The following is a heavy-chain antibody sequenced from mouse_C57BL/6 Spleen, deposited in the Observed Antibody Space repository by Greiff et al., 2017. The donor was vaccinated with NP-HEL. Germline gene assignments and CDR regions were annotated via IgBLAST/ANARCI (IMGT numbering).Heavy chain of an antibody. D-gene: IGHD2-4*01. CDR2: FHPYNDDT. CDR1: GYTFTTYP. CDR3: ARRDYEDYAMDY. V-gene: IGHV1-47*01. J-gene: IGHJ4*01. Sequence: VQLQQSGAELVKPGASVKMSCKASGYTFTTYPIEWMKQNHGKSLEWIGNFHPYNDDTKYNEKFKGKATLTVDKSSSTVYLELSRLTSDDSAVYYCARRDYEDYAMDYWGQGTSVTVSS.